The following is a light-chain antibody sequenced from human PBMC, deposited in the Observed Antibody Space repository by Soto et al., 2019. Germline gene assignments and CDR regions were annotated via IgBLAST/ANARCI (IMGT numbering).Light chain of an antibody. Sequence: EMVLTQSPDTLSLSPGDRATLSCRVSQSVNSYLAWYQQKPGQAPRLLIYDGSNRATGIPARFSGSGSGTDFTLTISSLEPEDFAVYYCQQRSDWPPITFGQGTRLEIK. CDR3: QQRSDWPPIT. CDR2: DGS. J-gene: IGKJ5*01. V-gene: IGKV3-11*01. CDR1: QSVNSY.